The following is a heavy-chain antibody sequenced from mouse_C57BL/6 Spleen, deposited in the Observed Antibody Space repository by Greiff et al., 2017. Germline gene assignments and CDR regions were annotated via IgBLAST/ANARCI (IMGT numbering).Heavy chain of an antibody. CDR2: INPSTGGT. CDR3: ARDGSSYWYFDV. V-gene: IGHV1-42*01. D-gene: IGHD1-1*01. Sequence: EVQLQQSGPELVKPGASVKISCKASGYSFTGYYMNWVKQSPDKSLEWIGEINPSTGGTTYNQKFKAKATLTVDKSSSTAYMQLKSLTSEDSAVYYCARDGSSYWYFDVWGTGTTVTVSS. J-gene: IGHJ1*03. CDR1: GYSFTGYY.